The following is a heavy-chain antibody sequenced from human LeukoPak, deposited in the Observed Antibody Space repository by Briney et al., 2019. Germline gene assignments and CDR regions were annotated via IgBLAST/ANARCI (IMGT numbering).Heavy chain of an antibody. CDR1: GGSISSGSYY. CDR2: IYTSGST. Sequence: SETLSLTCTVSGGSISSGSYYWSWIRQPAGKGLEWIGRIYTSGSTNYNPSLKSRVTISVDTSKNQFSLKLSSVTAADTAVYYCARWCGGDCYSDYYYMDVWGKGTTVTISS. J-gene: IGHJ6*03. D-gene: IGHD2-21*02. V-gene: IGHV4-61*02. CDR3: ARWCGGDCYSDYYYMDV.